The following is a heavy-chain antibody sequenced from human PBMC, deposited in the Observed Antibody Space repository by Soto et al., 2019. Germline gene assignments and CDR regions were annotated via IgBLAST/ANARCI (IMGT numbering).Heavy chain of an antibody. Sequence: EVQLVESGGGLVQPGGSLRLSCAASGFTVSSNYMSWVRQAPGKGLEWVSVIYSGGSTYYADSVKGRFTISRDKSKNTLYLQMNSVGAEDTAVYYCARDYMDVWGQGTTVTVSS. CDR3: ARDYMDV. CDR1: GFTVSSNY. CDR2: IYSGGST. V-gene: IGHV3-66*01. J-gene: IGHJ6*02.